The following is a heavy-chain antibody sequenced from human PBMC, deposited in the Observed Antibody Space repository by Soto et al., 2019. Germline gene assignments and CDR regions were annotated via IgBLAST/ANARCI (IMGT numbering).Heavy chain of an antibody. V-gene: IGHV3-30*03. CDR2: ISYDGSNK. Sequence: GGSLRLSCAASGFTFSSYGMHWVRQAPGKGLEWVAVISYDGSNKYYADSVKGRFIISRDNSKNTLYLQMNSLRAEDTAVYYCEPDHLYADFDIWGQGTMVTVSS. CDR1: GFTFSSYG. J-gene: IGHJ3*02. D-gene: IGHD3-16*01. CDR3: EPDHLYADFDI.